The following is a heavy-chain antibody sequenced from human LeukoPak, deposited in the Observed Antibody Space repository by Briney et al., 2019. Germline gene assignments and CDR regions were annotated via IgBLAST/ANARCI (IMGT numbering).Heavy chain of an antibody. CDR2: IRSDGSVK. CDR1: GFTFSSYG. V-gene: IGHV3-30*02. Sequence: QPGGSLRLSCAASGFTFSSYGMHWVRQAPGKGLEWVAFIRSDGSVKYYADSVKGRFTISRDNSKNTLYLQMNSLRADDTAVYYCAKGTPPLDYFDSWGQGTLVTVSS. CDR3: AKGTPPLDYFDS. J-gene: IGHJ4*02.